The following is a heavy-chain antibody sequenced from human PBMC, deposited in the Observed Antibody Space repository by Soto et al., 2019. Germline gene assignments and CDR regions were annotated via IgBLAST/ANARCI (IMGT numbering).Heavy chain of an antibody. V-gene: IGHV4-34*01. CDR1: GGSFSGYY. D-gene: IGHD3-16*01. CDR2: IYYSGST. Sequence: SETLSLTCAVYGGSFSGYYWSWIRQPPGKGLEWIGSIYYSGSTYYNPSLKSRVTISVDTSKNQFSLKLSSVTAADTAVYYCARPHYDYIWGIYYFDYWGHGTLVTVSS. CDR3: ARPHYDYIWGIYYFDY. J-gene: IGHJ4*01.